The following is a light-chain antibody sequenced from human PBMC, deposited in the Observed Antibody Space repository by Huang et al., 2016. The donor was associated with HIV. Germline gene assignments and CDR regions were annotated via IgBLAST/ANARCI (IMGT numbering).Light chain of an antibody. Sequence: EIVLTQSPATLSLSPGERATLTCRACQSVRSDLAWYQQKPGQAPRLLIYDASNRATGIPARFSGSGSATDFTLTISSLEPEDFAVYYCQQRFNWPPITFGQGTRLEIK. CDR2: DAS. J-gene: IGKJ5*01. V-gene: IGKV3-11*01. CDR1: QSVRSD. CDR3: QQRFNWPPIT.